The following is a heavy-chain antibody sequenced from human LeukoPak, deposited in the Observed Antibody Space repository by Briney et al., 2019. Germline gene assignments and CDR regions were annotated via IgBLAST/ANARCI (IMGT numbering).Heavy chain of an antibody. V-gene: IGHV3-7*03. Sequence: GGSLRLSCAASGYTFSGYWMSWVRQAPGKGLEWVANIKQDGSEKYYVDSVKGRFTISRDNAKNSLYLQMNSLRAEDTAVYYCARETTTMVRGVINDYYGMDVWGKGTTVTVSS. D-gene: IGHD3-10*01. CDR2: IKQDGSEK. CDR3: ARETTTMVRGVINDYYGMDV. CDR1: GYTFSGYW. J-gene: IGHJ6*04.